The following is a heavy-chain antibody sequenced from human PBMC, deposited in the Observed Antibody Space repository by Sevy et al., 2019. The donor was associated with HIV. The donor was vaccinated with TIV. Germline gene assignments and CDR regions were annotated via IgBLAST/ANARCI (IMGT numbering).Heavy chain of an antibody. CDR1: GFTFTYAW. V-gene: IGHV3-15*01. D-gene: IGHD2-8*01. CDR2: IKARADGGTA. Sequence: GGSLRLSCTASGFTFTYAWMSWVRQAPGKGLEWVGRIKARADGGTADYAAPVKGRFTISRDDSKNTLYLQMNSLKTEDTAVYYCRTDPIIVHLVTDGMDVWGQGTTVTVSS. CDR3: RTDPIIVHLVTDGMDV. J-gene: IGHJ6*02.